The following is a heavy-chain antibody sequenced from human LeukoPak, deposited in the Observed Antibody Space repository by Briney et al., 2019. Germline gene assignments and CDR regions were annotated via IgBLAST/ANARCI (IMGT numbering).Heavy chain of an antibody. V-gene: IGHV4-4*07. Sequence: SETLSLTCTVSGGSISSYYWSWIRQPAGKGLEWIGRIYSTGSTNYNPSLKSRVTMSVDTSKNQFSLRLRSVTAADTAVSYCARQIASAGTTGFDFWGQGALVNVSS. J-gene: IGHJ4*02. D-gene: IGHD6-13*01. CDR1: GGSISSYY. CDR2: IYSTGST. CDR3: ARQIASAGTTGFDF.